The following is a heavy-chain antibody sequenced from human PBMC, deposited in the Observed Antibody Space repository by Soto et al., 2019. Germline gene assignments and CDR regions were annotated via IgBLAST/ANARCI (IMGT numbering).Heavy chain of an antibody. CDR3: ARRANFELDY. D-gene: IGHD7-27*01. V-gene: IGHV5-10-1*01. CDR1: GYSFTSYW. Sequence: PGESLKISCKGSGYSFTSYWISWVRQMPGKGLEWMGRIDPSDSYTNYSPSFQGHVTISADKSISTAYLQWSSLEASDTAMYYCARRANFELDYWGQGTLVTVSS. J-gene: IGHJ4*02. CDR2: IDPSDSYT.